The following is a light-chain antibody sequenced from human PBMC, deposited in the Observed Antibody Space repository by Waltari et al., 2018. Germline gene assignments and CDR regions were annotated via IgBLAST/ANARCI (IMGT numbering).Light chain of an antibody. CDR2: GGS. Sequence: EIVLTQSPGPLSLSPGETATLSCRASQSVSTTSLGWYQQKPGQAPRLLIYGGSRRATGIPDRFRGSGSGIDFTLTISRLEPEDFAVYYCQQYGSSPLFAFGPGTKVDIK. V-gene: IGKV3-20*01. J-gene: IGKJ3*01. CDR3: QQYGSSPLFA. CDR1: QSVSTTS.